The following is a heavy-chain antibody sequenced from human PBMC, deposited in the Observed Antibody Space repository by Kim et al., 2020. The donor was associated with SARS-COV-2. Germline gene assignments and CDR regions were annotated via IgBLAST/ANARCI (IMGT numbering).Heavy chain of an antibody. CDR1: GGSISSYY. CDR3: ARLPGLVITPSYYYGMDV. Sequence: SETLSLTCTVSGGSISSYYWSWIRQPPGKGLEWIGYIYYSGSTNYNPSLKSRVTISVDTSKNQFSLKLSSVTAADTAVYYCARLPGLVITPSYYYGMDVWGQGTTVTVSS. CDR2: IYYSGST. J-gene: IGHJ6*02. D-gene: IGHD3-9*01. V-gene: IGHV4-59*01.